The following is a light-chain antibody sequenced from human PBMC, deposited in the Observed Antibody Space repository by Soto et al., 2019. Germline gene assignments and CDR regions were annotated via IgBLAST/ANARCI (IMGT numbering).Light chain of an antibody. CDR1: QSIGTF. CDR2: TSF. V-gene: IGKV1-39*01. Sequence: IQMTQSPSSLSASVGDRVSITCRASQSIGTFLNWYQQKPGEAPNLLIHTSFTLYSGVPSRFSGTGSGTDFTLTISSLQPEDFATYFCQQAFSAKWTFGQGTKV. CDR3: QQAFSAKWT. J-gene: IGKJ1*01.